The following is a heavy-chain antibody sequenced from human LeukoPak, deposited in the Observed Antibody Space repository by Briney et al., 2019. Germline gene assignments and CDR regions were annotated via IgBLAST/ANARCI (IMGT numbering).Heavy chain of an antibody. CDR2: IDGSGDRT. V-gene: IGHV3-23*01. CDR1: GFTFSNYV. Sequence: GGSLRLSCTGSGFTFSNYVINWARQTPGKGLEWLSAIDGSGDRTYYADSVKGRFTISRDNSKSTLYLQINSLRAEDTAVYYCAKDRAGDLRGGDYWGQGTLVTVSS. D-gene: IGHD1-26*01. J-gene: IGHJ4*02. CDR3: AKDRAGDLRGGDY.